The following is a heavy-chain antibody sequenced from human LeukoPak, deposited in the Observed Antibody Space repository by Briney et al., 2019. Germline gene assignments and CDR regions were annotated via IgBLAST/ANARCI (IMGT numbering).Heavy chain of an antibody. CDR3: AKDSHYYGSGSRGWNYFDY. CDR2: ISGSGGST. V-gene: IGHV3-23*01. CDR1: GFTFSSYA. J-gene: IGHJ4*02. D-gene: IGHD3-10*01. Sequence: GGSLRLSCAASGFTFSSYAMSWVRQAPGKGLEWVPAISGSGGSTYYADSVKGRFTISRDNSKNTLYLQMNSLRAEDTAVYYCAKDSHYYGSGSRGWNYFDYWGQGTLVTVSS.